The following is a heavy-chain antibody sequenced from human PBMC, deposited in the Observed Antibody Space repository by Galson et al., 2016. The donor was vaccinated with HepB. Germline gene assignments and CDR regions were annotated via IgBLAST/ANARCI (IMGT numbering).Heavy chain of an antibody. CDR2: IKPDGREK. D-gene: IGHD1-14*01. J-gene: IGHJ6*02. Sequence: SLRLSCAASGFTFSTYWMSWVRQAPGQGLEWVANIKPDGREKYYVDSVRGRFTISRDTAKNSVFLQLNSLRDEDTAVYYCARDGGSPNRHPGIFYYYQAMDVWGQGTTVIVS. CDR1: GFTFSTYW. CDR3: ARDGGSPNRHPGIFYYYQAMDV. V-gene: IGHV3-7*01.